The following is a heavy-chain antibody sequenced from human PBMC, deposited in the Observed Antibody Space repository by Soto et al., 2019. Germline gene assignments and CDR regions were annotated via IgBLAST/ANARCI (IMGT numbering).Heavy chain of an antibody. CDR2: ISGSGGST. J-gene: IGHJ4*02. Sequence: GGSLRLSCAASGFTFSSYAMSWVRQAPGKGLEWVSAISGSGGSTYYADSVKGRFTISRDNSKNTLYLQMNSLRAEDTAVYYCAKAGPPAVVPAAIWSRYFDYWGQGTLVTVSS. D-gene: IGHD2-2*01. V-gene: IGHV3-23*01. CDR1: GFTFSSYA. CDR3: AKAGPPAVVPAAIWSRYFDY.